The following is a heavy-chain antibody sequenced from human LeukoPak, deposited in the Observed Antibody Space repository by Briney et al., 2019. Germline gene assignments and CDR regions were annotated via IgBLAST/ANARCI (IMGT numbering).Heavy chain of an antibody. J-gene: IGHJ4*02. V-gene: IGHV3-23*01. CDR3: AKISSGTSCYKI. Sequence: GGSLRLSCAASGFTFSSYAISWVRQAPGEGLEWVSAISGSGGSTYYADSVKGRFTISRDNSKNTLYLQMNSLRAEDTAVYYCAKISSGTSCYKIWGQGTLVTVSS. CDR2: ISGSGGST. CDR1: GFTFSSYA. D-gene: IGHD2-2*02.